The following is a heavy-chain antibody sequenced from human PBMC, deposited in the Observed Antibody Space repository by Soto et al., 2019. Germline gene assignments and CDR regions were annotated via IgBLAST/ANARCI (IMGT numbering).Heavy chain of an antibody. J-gene: IGHJ4*02. Sequence: QVQLQQWGAGLLKPSETLSLTCAVYGGSFSGYYWSWIRQPPGKGLEWIGEINHSGSTNYNPSLKSRVTISVDTSKNQFSLTLSSVTAADTAVYDCARGPSTHYYDSSGYTANDYWGQGTLVTVSS. CDR2: INHSGST. CDR1: GGSFSGYY. D-gene: IGHD3-22*01. V-gene: IGHV4-34*01. CDR3: ARGPSTHYYDSSGYTANDY.